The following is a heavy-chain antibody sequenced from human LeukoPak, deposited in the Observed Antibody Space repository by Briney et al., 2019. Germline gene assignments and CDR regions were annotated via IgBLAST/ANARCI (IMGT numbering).Heavy chain of an antibody. V-gene: IGHV4-59*11. CDR1: GGSISSHY. J-gene: IGHJ4*02. CDR3: ASGGDYYDTTPGGL. Sequence: PSETLSLTCTVSGGSISSHYWSWIRQPPGKGLEWIGYIYYSGSTNYNPSLKSRVTISVDTSKNQFSLKLSSVTAADTAVYYCASGGDYYDTTPGGLWGQGTLVTVSS. CDR2: IYYSGST. D-gene: IGHD3-22*01.